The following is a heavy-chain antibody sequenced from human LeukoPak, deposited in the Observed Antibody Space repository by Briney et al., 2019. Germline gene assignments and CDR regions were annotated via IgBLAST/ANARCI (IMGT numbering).Heavy chain of an antibody. CDR3: AKDMNPHSSGWYYFDY. D-gene: IGHD6-19*01. V-gene: IGHV3-9*01. Sequence: PGGSLRLSCAASGFTFDDYAMHWVRQAPGKGLEWVSGISWNSGSIGYADSVKGRFTISRDNAKNSLYLQMNSLRAEDTALYYCAKDMNPHSSGWYYFDYWGQGTLVTVSS. CDR2: ISWNSGSI. CDR1: GFTFDDYA. J-gene: IGHJ4*02.